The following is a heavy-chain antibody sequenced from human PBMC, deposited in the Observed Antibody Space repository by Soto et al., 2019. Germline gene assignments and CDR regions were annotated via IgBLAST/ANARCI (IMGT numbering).Heavy chain of an antibody. Sequence: QVQLVESGGGVVPPGRSLRLSCAASGFTFSSFTMHWVRQAPGKGLEWVAVISYDDGDNKYYADSVQGRFTISRDNSKTTLYLQINSLRPEDTAVYYCARTTVVSGTPDFDYWGQGTLVTVSS. V-gene: IGHV3-30-3*01. J-gene: IGHJ4*02. CDR1: GFTFSSFT. CDR3: ARTTVVSGTPDFDY. CDR2: ISYDDGDNK. D-gene: IGHD4-4*01.